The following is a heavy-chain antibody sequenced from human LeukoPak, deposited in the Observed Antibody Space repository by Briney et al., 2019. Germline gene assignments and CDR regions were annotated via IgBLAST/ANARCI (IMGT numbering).Heavy chain of an antibody. V-gene: IGHV1-8*01. CDR3: ARAPGPMVRGVIPTAKKYYYYYYMDV. D-gene: IGHD3-10*01. Sequence: GASVKVSCKASGYTFTSYDINWARQATGQGLEWMGWMNPNSGNTGYAQKFQGRVTMTRNTSISTAYMELSSLRSEDTAVYYCARAPGPMVRGVIPTAKKYYYYYYMDVWGKGTTVTISS. J-gene: IGHJ6*03. CDR1: GYTFTSYD. CDR2: MNPNSGNT.